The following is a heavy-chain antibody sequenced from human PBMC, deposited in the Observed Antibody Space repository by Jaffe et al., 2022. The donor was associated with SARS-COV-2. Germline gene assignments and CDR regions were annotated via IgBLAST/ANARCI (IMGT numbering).Heavy chain of an antibody. D-gene: IGHD2-2*01. Sequence: QLQLQESGPGLVKPSETLSLTCTVSGGSISSSSYYWGWIRQPPGKGLEWIGSIYYSGSTYYNPSLKSRVTISVDTSKNQFSLKLSSVTAADTAVYYCARRAQANTMPLFDPWGQGTLVTVSS. J-gene: IGHJ5*02. V-gene: IGHV4-39*01. CDR3: ARRAQANTMPLFDP. CDR1: GGSISSSSYY. CDR2: IYYSGST.